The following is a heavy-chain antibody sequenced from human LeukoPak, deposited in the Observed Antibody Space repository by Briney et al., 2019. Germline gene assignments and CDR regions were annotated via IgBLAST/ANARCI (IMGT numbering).Heavy chain of an antibody. Sequence: PGGSLRLSCAASGFTSSSYWMHWVRQGPGKGLVCVSRINNDGSSTSYADSVKGRFTISRDNAKSTLYLQMNSLRAEDTAVYYCARPTKEGSSWYWWFDPWGQGTLVTVSS. D-gene: IGHD6-13*01. CDR1: GFTSSSYW. V-gene: IGHV3-74*01. CDR3: ARPTKEGSSWYWWFDP. J-gene: IGHJ5*02. CDR2: INNDGSST.